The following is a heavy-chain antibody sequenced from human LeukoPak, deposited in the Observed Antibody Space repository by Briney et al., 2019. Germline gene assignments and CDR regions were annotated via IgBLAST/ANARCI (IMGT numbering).Heavy chain of an antibody. V-gene: IGHV4-59*01. Sequence: SETLSLTCTVSGGSISSYYWSWIRQPPGKGLEWIGYIYYSGSTNYNPSLKSRVTISVDTSKNQFSLKLSSVTAADTAVYYCARYMFGSGPFDYWGQGTLVTVSS. J-gene: IGHJ4*02. CDR2: IYYSGST. D-gene: IGHD6-19*01. CDR1: GGSISSYY. CDR3: ARYMFGSGPFDY.